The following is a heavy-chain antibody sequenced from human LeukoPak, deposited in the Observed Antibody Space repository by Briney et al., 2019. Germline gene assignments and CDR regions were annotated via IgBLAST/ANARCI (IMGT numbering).Heavy chain of an antibody. Sequence: SETLSLTCTVSGGSISSYYWSWIRPPPGKGLEWIGYIYYSGSTNYNPSLRSRVNISVDTSKTQFSLKLSSVTAADTAVYYCARAVYSTSCSVPHWFDPWGQGTLVTVSS. D-gene: IGHD2-2*01. CDR3: ARAVYSTSCSVPHWFDP. J-gene: IGHJ5*02. V-gene: IGHV4-59*01. CDR1: GGSISSYY. CDR2: IYYSGST.